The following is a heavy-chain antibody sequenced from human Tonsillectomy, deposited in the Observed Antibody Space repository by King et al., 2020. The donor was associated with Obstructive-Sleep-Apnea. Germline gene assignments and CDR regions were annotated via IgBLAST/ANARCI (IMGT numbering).Heavy chain of an antibody. V-gene: IGHV3-48*04. CDR1: GFTFSSYR. Sequence: VQLVESGGGLVQPGGSLRLSCAASGFTFSSYRMNWVRQAPGKGLEWGSYISSSSSPIYYADSVKGRFTISRDNVKNSLYLQMNSLRGEDTAVYYCARGSAYYYDSRGMDYWGQGILVTVSS. J-gene: IGHJ4*02. CDR3: ARGSAYYYDSRGMDY. CDR2: ISSSSSPI. D-gene: IGHD3-22*01.